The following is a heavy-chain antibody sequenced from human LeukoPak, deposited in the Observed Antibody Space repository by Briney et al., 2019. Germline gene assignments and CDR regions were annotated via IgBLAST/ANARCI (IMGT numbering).Heavy chain of an antibody. CDR1: GFTFSSYA. CDR2: ISGSGGST. D-gene: IGHD1-26*01. CDR3: ANSGSYLPFDY. V-gene: IGHV3-23*01. Sequence: GALRLSGAASGFTFSSYAMSWVSQAPGKGLVWVSAISGSGGSTYYADSVKGRFTISRDNSKNTLYLQMNSLRAEDTAVYYCANSGSYLPFDYWAREPWSPSPQ. J-gene: IGHJ4*02.